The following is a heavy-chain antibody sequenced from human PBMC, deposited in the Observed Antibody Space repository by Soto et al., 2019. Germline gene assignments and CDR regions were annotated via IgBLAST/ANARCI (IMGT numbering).Heavy chain of an antibody. Sequence: GGSLRLSCAASGFTFSSYSMNWVRQAPGKGLEWVSSISSSSSYIYYADSVKGRFTISRDNAKNSLYLQMNSLRAEDTAVYYCARPNSGSYPYYYYYGMDVWGQGPTVTVSS. CDR2: ISSSSSYI. CDR1: GFTFSSYS. CDR3: ARPNSGSYPYYYYYGMDV. V-gene: IGHV3-21*01. J-gene: IGHJ6*02. D-gene: IGHD1-26*01.